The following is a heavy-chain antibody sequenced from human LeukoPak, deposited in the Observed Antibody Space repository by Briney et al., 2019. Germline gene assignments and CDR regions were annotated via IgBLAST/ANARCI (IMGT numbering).Heavy chain of an antibody. CDR2: IYHSGST. Sequence: KPSETLSLTCTVSGYSISSGYYWGWIRQPPGKGLEWIGSIYHSGSTYYNPSLKSRVTISADTSKNQFSLKLRSVTAADTAVYYCARDRRMKVVVITTKIDAFDIWGQGTMVTVSS. CDR3: ARDRRMKVVVITTKIDAFDI. D-gene: IGHD3-22*01. V-gene: IGHV4-38-2*02. CDR1: GYSISSGYY. J-gene: IGHJ3*02.